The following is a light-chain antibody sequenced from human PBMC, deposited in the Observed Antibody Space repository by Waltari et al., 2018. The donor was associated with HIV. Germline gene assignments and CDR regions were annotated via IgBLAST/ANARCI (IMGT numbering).Light chain of an antibody. V-gene: IGLV2-23*02. Sequence: QSALTQPASVSGSPGQSITISCTGTSNDVGRYNFVSWYQQHPGKAPRLIIYDVSKRPSGFSNRFPCSNSGNTASLSISGLQAEDEAEYSCCSYADKSNTFLMFGGGTKLTVL. CDR3: CSYADKSNTFLM. CDR2: DVS. J-gene: IGLJ3*02. CDR1: SNDVGRYNF.